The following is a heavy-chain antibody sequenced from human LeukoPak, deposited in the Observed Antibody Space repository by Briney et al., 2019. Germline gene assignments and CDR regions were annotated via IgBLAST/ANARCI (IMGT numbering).Heavy chain of an antibody. CDR2: ISPSGGST. CDR1: GYTFTSNY. Sequence: GASVKVSCKAFGYTFTSNYMHWVRQAPGQGPEWMGVISPSGGSTTYAQKFQGRVTLTRDMSTSTDYLELSSLRSEDTAVYYCAREPPGGGYVLWGRGTLVTVSS. J-gene: IGHJ2*01. V-gene: IGHV1-46*01. D-gene: IGHD5-12*01. CDR3: AREPPGGGYVL.